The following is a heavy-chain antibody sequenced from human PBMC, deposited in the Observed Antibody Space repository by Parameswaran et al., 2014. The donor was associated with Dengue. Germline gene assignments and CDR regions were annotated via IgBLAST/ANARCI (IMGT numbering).Heavy chain of an antibody. D-gene: IGHD4-17*01. J-gene: IGHJ4*02. CDR2: INPNSGGT. Sequence: WVRQAPGQGLEWMGRINPNSGGTNYAQKFQGRVTMTRDTSISTAYMELSRLRSDDTAVYYCASSAFSDYGEMYFDYWGQGTLVTVSS. V-gene: IGHV1-2*06. CDR3: ASSAFSDYGEMYFDY.